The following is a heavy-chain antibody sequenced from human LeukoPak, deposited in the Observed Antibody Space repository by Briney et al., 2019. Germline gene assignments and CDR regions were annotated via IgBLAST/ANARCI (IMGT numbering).Heavy chain of an antibody. J-gene: IGHJ4*02. D-gene: IGHD4-11*01. CDR2: TYYRSKWYY. CDR3: AREQHSTFDS. V-gene: IGHV6-1*01. Sequence: SQTLSLTCAISGDSVPTNSAAWNWIRQSPSRGLEWLGRTYYRSKWYYDYAVSVKSRITINPDTSKNQFSLQLNSVTFEDTAVYFCAREQHSTFDSWGQGTLVTVSS. CDR1: GDSVPTNSAA.